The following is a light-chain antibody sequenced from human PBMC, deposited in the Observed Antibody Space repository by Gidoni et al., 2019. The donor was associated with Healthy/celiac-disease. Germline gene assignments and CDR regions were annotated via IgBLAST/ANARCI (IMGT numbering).Light chain of an antibody. CDR3: QQYGSSPPLYT. CDR1: QSVSSSY. Sequence: IVLPQSPDTLSLSPGERATLSCRASQSVSSSYLAWYQQKPGQAPRLLIYGASSRATGIPDRFSGSGSGTDFTLTISRLEPEDFAVYYCQQYGSSPPLYTFGQGTKLEIK. V-gene: IGKV3-20*01. CDR2: GAS. J-gene: IGKJ2*01.